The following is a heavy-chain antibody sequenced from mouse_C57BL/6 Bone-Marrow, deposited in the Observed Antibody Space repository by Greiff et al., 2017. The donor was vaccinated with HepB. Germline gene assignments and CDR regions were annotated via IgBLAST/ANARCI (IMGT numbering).Heavy chain of an antibody. CDR1: GFTFSSYG. J-gene: IGHJ1*03. D-gene: IGHD1-1*01. CDR3: ARRGRGGYFDV. CDR2: ISSGGSYN. Sequence: EVMLVESGGDLVKPGGSLKLSCAASGFTFSSYGMSWVRQTQDKRLEWVATISSGGSYNYYPDSVKGRFTISRDNAKITLYLQMSSMKSEDTAMYYCARRGRGGYFDVWGTGTTVTVSS. V-gene: IGHV5-6*02.